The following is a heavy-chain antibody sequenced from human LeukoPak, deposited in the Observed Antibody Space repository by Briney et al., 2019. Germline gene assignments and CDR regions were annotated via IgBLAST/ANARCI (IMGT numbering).Heavy chain of an antibody. CDR1: GYSISSGYC. Sequence: SETLSLTCTVSGYSISSGYCWGWIRQPPGKGLEWIGSIYHSGSTYYNPSLKSRVTISVDTSKNQFSLKLSSVTAADTAVYYCARGGIAAAGNKYNWFDPWGQGTLVTVSS. V-gene: IGHV4-38-2*02. D-gene: IGHD6-13*01. J-gene: IGHJ5*02. CDR2: IYHSGST. CDR3: ARGGIAAAGNKYNWFDP.